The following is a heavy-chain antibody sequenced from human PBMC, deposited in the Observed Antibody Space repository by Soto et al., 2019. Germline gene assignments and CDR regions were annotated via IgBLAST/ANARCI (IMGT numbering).Heavy chain of an antibody. D-gene: IGHD5-18*01. J-gene: IGHJ5*02. CDR2: INPSGGST. CDR1: GYTFTSYC. CDR3: ARVYPSDTRYGYVGNNWFDP. Sequence: ASVKVSCKASGYTFTSYCMHWVRQAPGQGLEWMGIINPSGGSTSYAQKFQGRVTMTRDTSTSTVYMELSSLRSEDTAVYYCARVYPSDTRYGYVGNNWFDPWGQGTLVTVS. V-gene: IGHV1-46*03.